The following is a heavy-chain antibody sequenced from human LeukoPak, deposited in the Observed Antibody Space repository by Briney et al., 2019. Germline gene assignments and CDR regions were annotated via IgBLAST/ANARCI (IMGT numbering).Heavy chain of an antibody. CDR1: RFTFTRSW. J-gene: IGHJ6*03. CDR3: AKTSTSPRPWGVLIAYYMDV. CDR2: INNAEGRI. D-gene: IGHD2-8*01. Sequence: GGSPRLSSADSRFTFTRSWMHWVRQAPGKGLVWVSPINNAEGRINYAASVKGRCTIDRENDKITLYLQKNSLRAEDTAVYYCAKTSTSPRPWGVLIAYYMDVWGKGTTVSVSS. V-gene: IGHV3-74*01.